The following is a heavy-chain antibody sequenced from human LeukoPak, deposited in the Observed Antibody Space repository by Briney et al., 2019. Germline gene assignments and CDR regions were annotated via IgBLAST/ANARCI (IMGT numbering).Heavy chain of an antibody. D-gene: IGHD3-10*01. CDR1: GFTVSSNY. V-gene: IGHV3-53*01. Sequence: PGGSLRLSCAASGFTVSSNYMSWVRNAPGKGLEWVSDIYSGGSTYYADFEKGRFTISRDNSKNTLYLQMNSLRAEHTAVYYCARDRGPYYYGSGSQPFDYWGQGTLVTVSS. J-gene: IGHJ4*02. CDR2: IYSGGST. CDR3: ARDRGPYYYGSGSQPFDY.